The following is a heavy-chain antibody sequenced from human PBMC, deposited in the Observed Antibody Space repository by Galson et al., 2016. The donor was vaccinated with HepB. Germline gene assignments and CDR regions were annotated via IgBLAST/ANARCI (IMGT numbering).Heavy chain of an antibody. CDR1: GFTFSDYA. J-gene: IGHJ6*02. CDR3: AKRAGGYGLGGMDV. D-gene: IGHD5-18*01. V-gene: IGHV3-23*01. CDR2: FSTGGGKT. Sequence: SLRLSCAASGFTFSDYAMNWVRQAPGKGLEWVSGFSTGGGKTYYADSVKGRFTISRDNSQNTLYLQMNSLRVEDTAVYYCAKRAGGYGLGGMDVWGQGTTVTVSS.